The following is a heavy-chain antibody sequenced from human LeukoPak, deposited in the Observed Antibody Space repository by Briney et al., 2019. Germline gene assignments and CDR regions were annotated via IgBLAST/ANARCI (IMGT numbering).Heavy chain of an antibody. CDR1: GFTFTSSA. V-gene: IGHV1-58*01. CDR3: ARDRDTAMVVDY. D-gene: IGHD5-18*01. Sequence: GASVKVSCKASGFTFTSSAVQWVRQARGQRLEWIGWIVVGSGNTNYAQKFQERVTITRDMSTSTVYMELSSLRSEDTAVYYCARDRDTAMVVDYWGQGTLVTVSS. J-gene: IGHJ4*02. CDR2: IVVGSGNT.